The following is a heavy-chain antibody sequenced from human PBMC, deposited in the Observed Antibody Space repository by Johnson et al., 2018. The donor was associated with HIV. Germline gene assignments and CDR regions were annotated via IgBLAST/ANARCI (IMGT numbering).Heavy chain of an antibody. CDR1: GFTFDDYG. D-gene: IGHD3-9*01. Sequence: VQLVESGGGVVRPGGSLRLSCAASGFTFDDYGMSWVRQAPGKGLEWVSGINWNGGTTGYADSVKGRFTISRDNAKNSLYLQMNSLRAEDTALYYCARELPSYDILTGPGAFDIWGQGTMVTVSS. CDR2: INWNGGTT. J-gene: IGHJ3*02. CDR3: ARELPSYDILTGPGAFDI. V-gene: IGHV3-20*04.